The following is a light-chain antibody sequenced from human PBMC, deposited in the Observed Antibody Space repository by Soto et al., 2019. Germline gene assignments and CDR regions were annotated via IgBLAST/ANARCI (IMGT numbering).Light chain of an antibody. J-gene: IGLJ7*01. V-gene: IGLV2-23*02. CDR3: CSYGGSRAV. CDR2: EVS. CDR1: SSDVGSHNL. Sequence: QSALTQPASVSGSPGQSITISCTGTSSDVGSHNLVSWYQQHPGHAPKLMIYEVSKRPLGVSTRFSASKSGNTASLTISGLRAEDEADYYCCSYGGSRAVFGGGTQLTVL.